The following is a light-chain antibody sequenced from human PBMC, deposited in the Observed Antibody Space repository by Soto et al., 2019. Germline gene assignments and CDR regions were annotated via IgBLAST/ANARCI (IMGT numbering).Light chain of an antibody. Sequence: EVVLTQSPGTVSLSPGERATLSCRASESVSRTYLAWYQQKPGQAPRLLIYGASTRGTGIPDRFSGSGSGTDFTLTISRLEPEDFVVYYCQQYSSLPHTFGQGTKVDIK. V-gene: IGKV3-20*01. CDR2: GAS. CDR3: QQYSSLPHT. J-gene: IGKJ2*01. CDR1: ESVSRTY.